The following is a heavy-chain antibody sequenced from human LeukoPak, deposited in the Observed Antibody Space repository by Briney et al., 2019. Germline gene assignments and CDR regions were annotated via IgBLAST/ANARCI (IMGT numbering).Heavy chain of an antibody. CDR1: GGSISSYY. V-gene: IGHV4-4*09. D-gene: IGHD3-10*01. J-gene: IGHJ4*02. CDR3: ATRSTSSFDY. Sequence: PSETLSLTCTVSGGSISSYYWSWIRQPPGKGLEWIGYIYTSGSTNYNPSLKSRVTISVDTSKNQFSLKLSSVTAADTAVYYCATRSTSSFDYWGQGTLVTVSS. CDR2: IYTSGST.